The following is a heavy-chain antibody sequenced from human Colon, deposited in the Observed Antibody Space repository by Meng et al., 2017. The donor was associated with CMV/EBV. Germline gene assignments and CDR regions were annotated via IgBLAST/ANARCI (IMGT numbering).Heavy chain of an antibody. V-gene: IGHV1-69*08. D-gene: IGHD1-1*01. CDR1: VDIINRQT. CDR3: ARDWAWTHDY. J-gene: IGHJ4*02. Sequence: QVQLVQSGDEVKKPGSSVKVSCKTSVDIINRQTVSWVRQAPGQGLEWMGKIAPIFGTIKYAEKFQGRVTITADHPTSTVYMELISLRSDDTAVYYCARDWAWTHDYWGQGTLVTVSS. CDR2: IAPIFGTI.